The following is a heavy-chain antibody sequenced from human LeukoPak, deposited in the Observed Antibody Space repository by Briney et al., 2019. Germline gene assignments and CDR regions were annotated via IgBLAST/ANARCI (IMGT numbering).Heavy chain of an antibody. J-gene: IGHJ4*02. Sequence: TLSLTCTVSGGSISSGGYYWSWIRQHPGKGLEWIGYIYYSGSTYYNPSLKSRVTISVDTSKNQFSLKLSSVTAADTAVYYCARMRATLYGDGDYWGQGTLVTVSS. V-gene: IGHV4-31*03. CDR2: IYYSGST. D-gene: IGHD4-17*01. CDR1: GGSISSGGYY. CDR3: ARMRATLYGDGDY.